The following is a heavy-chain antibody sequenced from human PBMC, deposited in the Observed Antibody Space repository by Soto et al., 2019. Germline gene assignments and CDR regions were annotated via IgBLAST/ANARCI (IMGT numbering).Heavy chain of an antibody. Sequence: ASVNVSCKASGYTFTAYYMYCVRQPPGQGLEWVGRINPKTGDTNYAPEFQDRVNITRDTSISTAYMELSSLGSDDTAFYYCATLNKTPSGIEYWGQGTRVSVSS. CDR3: ATLNKTPSGIEY. CDR1: GYTFTAYY. D-gene: IGHD1-26*01. V-gene: IGHV1-2*06. J-gene: IGHJ4*02. CDR2: INPKTGDT.